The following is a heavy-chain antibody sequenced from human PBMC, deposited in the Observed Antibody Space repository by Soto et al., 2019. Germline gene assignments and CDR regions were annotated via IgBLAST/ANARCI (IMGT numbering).Heavy chain of an antibody. CDR2: IWYDGSNK. Sequence: QVQLVESGGGVVQPGRSLRLSCAASGFTFSSYGMHWVRQAPGKGLEWVAVIWYDGSNKYYADSVKGRFTISRDNSKNTLYLQMNSLRADDTAVYYCARDTLPAAPPVGGMDVWGQGTTVTVSS. D-gene: IGHD2-2*01. V-gene: IGHV3-33*01. CDR3: ARDTLPAAPPVGGMDV. J-gene: IGHJ6*02. CDR1: GFTFSSYG.